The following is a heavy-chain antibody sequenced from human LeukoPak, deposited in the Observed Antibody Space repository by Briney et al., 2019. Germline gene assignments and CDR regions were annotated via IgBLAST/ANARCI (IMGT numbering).Heavy chain of an antibody. V-gene: IGHV3-30*04. Sequence: GGSLRLSCAASGFTFSSYAMHWVRQAPGKGLEWVAVISYDGSNKYYADSVKGRFTISRDNSKNTLYLQMNSLRAEDTAVYYCAREKLANYYVGSAFDIWGQGTMVTVSS. CDR3: AREKLANYYVGSAFDI. CDR1: GFTFSSYA. CDR2: ISYDGSNK. D-gene: IGHD3-10*02. J-gene: IGHJ3*02.